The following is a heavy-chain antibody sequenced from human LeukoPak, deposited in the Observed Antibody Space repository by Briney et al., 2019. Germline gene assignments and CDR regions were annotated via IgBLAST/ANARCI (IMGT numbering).Heavy chain of an antibody. V-gene: IGHV4-34*01. J-gene: IGHJ6*03. CDR2: INHSGST. Sequence: PSETLSLTXAVYGGSFSGYYWSWIRQAPGKGLEWIGEINHSGSTNYNPSLKSRVTISVDTSKNQFSLKLSSVTAADTAVYYCARGRITIFGVVKYTYYYYYMDVWGKGTTVTVSS. CDR3: ARGRITIFGVVKYTYYYYYMDV. CDR1: GGSFSGYY. D-gene: IGHD3-3*01.